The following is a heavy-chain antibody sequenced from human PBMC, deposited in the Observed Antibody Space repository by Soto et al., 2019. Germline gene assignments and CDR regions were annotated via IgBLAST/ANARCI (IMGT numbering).Heavy chain of an antibody. D-gene: IGHD3-22*01. CDR3: ARGASYYDRSGYSGGFDP. CDR1: GYTFTSYD. J-gene: IGHJ5*02. V-gene: IGHV1-8*01. Sequence: QVQLVQSGAEVKKPGASVKVSCKASGYTFTSYDINWVRQATGQGLEWMGWMNPNSGNTGYAQKFQGRVTMTRNTSISTGYMEMSSLRSEDTAVYYCARGASYYDRSGYSGGFDPWGQGTLVTVSS. CDR2: MNPNSGNT.